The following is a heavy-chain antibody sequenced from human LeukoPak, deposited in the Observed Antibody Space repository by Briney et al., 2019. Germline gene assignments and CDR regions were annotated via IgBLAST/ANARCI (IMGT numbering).Heavy chain of an antibody. Sequence: PGGSLRLSCAASGFTFSSYSMNWVRQAPGKGLEWVSSISSSSSYIYYADSVKGRFTISRDNAKNSLYLQMNSLRAEDTAVYYCARDIDTYYYGSGSYYKGGIDYWGQGTLVTVSS. CDR3: ARDIDTYYYGSGSYYKGGIDY. D-gene: IGHD3-10*01. CDR1: GFTFSSYS. CDR2: ISSSSSYI. V-gene: IGHV3-21*01. J-gene: IGHJ4*02.